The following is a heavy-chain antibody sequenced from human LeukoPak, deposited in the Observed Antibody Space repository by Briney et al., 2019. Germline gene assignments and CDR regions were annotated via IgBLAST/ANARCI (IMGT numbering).Heavy chain of an antibody. CDR3: ARQDLEGSGSYYGDY. CDR2: VNHSGST. Sequence: SETLSLTCAVYGGSFSGYYWSWIRQPPGKGLEWIGEVNHSGSTNYNPSLKSRVTISVDTSKNQFSLKLSSVTAADTAVYYCARQDLEGSGSYYGDYWGQGTLVTVSS. CDR1: GGSFSGYY. J-gene: IGHJ4*02. V-gene: IGHV4-34*01. D-gene: IGHD3-10*01.